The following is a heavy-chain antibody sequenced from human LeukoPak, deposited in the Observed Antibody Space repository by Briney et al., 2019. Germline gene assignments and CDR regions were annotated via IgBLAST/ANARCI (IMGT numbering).Heavy chain of an antibody. CDR3: AREASLRGIHTPYYFDY. J-gene: IGHJ4*02. CDR2: IYYSGST. Sequence: SETLSLTCTVSGGSISSYYWSWIRQPPGKGLEGIGSIYYSGSTNYNPSLKSRVTISVNTSKNQFSLKLSSVTAADTAVYYCAREASLRGIHTPYYFDYWGQGTLVTVSS. V-gene: IGHV4-59*01. D-gene: IGHD3-10*01. CDR1: GGSISSYY.